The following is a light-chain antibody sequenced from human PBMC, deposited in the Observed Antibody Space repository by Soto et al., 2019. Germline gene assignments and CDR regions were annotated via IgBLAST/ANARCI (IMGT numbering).Light chain of an antibody. CDR3: QQYNRSPWT. CDR2: KAA. Sequence: DIQMTQSPSTLSASVGDRVTITCRASQSISSWLAWYQQKPGKAPKLLIYKAASLESGVPSRFSGSGSGTEFTLTISRLQPEDFATYYCQQYNRSPWTFGQGTKVEIK. J-gene: IGKJ1*01. CDR1: QSISSW. V-gene: IGKV1-5*03.